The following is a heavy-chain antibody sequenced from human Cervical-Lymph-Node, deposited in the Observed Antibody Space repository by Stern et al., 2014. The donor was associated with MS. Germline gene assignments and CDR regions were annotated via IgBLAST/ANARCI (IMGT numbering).Heavy chain of an antibody. J-gene: IGHJ5*02. Sequence: QVKLVQSGADVKKPGASVKVSCKASGYTFTSLGISWVRQAPGQGLEWMGWISAYNGNTSYAQKVQGRVTLNTDTSTCTAYMELRSLTSDDTAAYYCASGSLEGFDPWGQGTLVTVSS. D-gene: IGHD5-24*01. CDR2: ISAYNGNT. CDR3: ASGSLEGFDP. V-gene: IGHV1-18*01. CDR1: GYTFTSLG.